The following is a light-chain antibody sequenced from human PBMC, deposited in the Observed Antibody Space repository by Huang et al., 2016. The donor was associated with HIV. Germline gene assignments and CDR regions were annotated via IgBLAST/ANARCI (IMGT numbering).Light chain of an antibody. Sequence: DIQMTQSPSAMSASVGDRVTITCRASPDIFNYLAWFQQKPGKVPKRLIYGVSSLQSGVPSRFSDSGSGTEFTLTISSLQPEDFATYYCLQHKAFHLLTFGQGTKVEV. V-gene: IGKV1-17*03. CDR1: PDIFNY. J-gene: IGKJ1*01. CDR3: LQHKAFHLLT. CDR2: GVS.